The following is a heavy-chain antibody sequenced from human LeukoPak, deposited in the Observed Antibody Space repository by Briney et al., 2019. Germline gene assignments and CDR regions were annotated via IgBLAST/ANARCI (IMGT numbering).Heavy chain of an antibody. Sequence: GGSLRLSCAASGFTFSSYWMSWVRQAPGKGLECVANIKQDGSEKYYVDSVKGRFTISRDNAKNSLYLQMNSLRAEDTAVYYCASGLRYFDWFLDVWGQGTTVTVSS. D-gene: IGHD3-9*01. V-gene: IGHV3-7*01. J-gene: IGHJ6*02. CDR1: GFTFSSYW. CDR2: IKQDGSEK. CDR3: ASGLRYFDWFLDV.